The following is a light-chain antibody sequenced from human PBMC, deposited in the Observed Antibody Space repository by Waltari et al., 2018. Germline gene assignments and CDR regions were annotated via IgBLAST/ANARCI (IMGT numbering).Light chain of an antibody. CDR1: AFPKQY. Sequence: SSELTQPPSVSVSPGQTARITCSGDAFPKQYAYWYQQKPGQTPVLVIYKDTERPSGIPERFSASSSGTTVKLTISGVQAEDEADYYCQSADSSGSYVFGSGTKVTVL. CDR2: KDT. CDR3: QSADSSGSYV. V-gene: IGLV3-25*03. J-gene: IGLJ1*01.